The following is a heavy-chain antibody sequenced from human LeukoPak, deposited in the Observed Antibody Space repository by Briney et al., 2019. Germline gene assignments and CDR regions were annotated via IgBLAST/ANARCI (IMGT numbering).Heavy chain of an antibody. V-gene: IGHV1-2*02. D-gene: IGHD3-10*01. CDR2: ISPDNGGT. J-gene: IGHJ4*02. Sequence: APVKVSCKASVYTFTAYHLHWVRQAPGQGLERICWISPDNGGTNYAQKFQGRVTMTRDPSSTTAYMEMTRLTSADTAVYYCARVGYYGSGTFGYWGQGAQVSVSS. CDR3: ARVGYYGSGTFGY. CDR1: VYTFTAYH.